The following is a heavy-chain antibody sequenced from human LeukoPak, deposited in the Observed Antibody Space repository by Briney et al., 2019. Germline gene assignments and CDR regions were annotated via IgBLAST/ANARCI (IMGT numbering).Heavy chain of an antibody. J-gene: IGHJ4*02. CDR2: ISSSGSTI. Sequence: GGSLRLSCAASGFTFSDYYMSWIRQAPGKGLEWVSYISSSGSTIYYADSVKGRFTISRDNAKNSLHLQMNSLRAEDTAVYYCARDLHYYYDSSGYLGYWGQGTLVTVSS. CDR1: GFTFSDYY. D-gene: IGHD3-22*01. CDR3: ARDLHYYYDSSGYLGY. V-gene: IGHV3-11*04.